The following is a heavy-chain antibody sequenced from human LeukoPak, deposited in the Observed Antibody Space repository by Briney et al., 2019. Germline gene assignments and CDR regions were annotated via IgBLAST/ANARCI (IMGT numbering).Heavy chain of an antibody. CDR3: ARDQKYGVFDY. Sequence: SETLSLTCTVSGGSVSSGTYYWSWIRQPPGKGLEWIGYIHNSGNTNYNPSLKSRVTISVDTSKNQFSLKLSSVTAADTAVYYCARDQKYGVFDYWGQGTLVTVSS. D-gene: IGHD2-8*01. CDR2: IHNSGNT. CDR1: GGSVSSGTYY. V-gene: IGHV4-61*01. J-gene: IGHJ4*02.